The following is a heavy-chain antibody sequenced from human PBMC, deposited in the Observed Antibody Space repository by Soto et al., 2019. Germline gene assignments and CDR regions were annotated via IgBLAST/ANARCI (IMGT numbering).Heavy chain of an antibody. Sequence: PGGSLRLSCAASGFTFSSYGMHWVRQAPGKGLEWVAVIWYDGSNKYYADSVKGRFTISRDNSKNTLYLQMNSLRAEDTAVYYCAREQRPDTAMAPIYYYYYGMDVWGQGTTVTVSS. D-gene: IGHD5-18*01. V-gene: IGHV3-33*01. CDR3: AREQRPDTAMAPIYYYYYGMDV. CDR1: GFTFSSYG. J-gene: IGHJ6*02. CDR2: IWYDGSNK.